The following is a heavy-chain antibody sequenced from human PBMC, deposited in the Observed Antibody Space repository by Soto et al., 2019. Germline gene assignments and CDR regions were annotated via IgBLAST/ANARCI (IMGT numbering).Heavy chain of an antibody. V-gene: IGHV3-21*01. Sequence: EVQLVESGGGLVKPGGSLRLSCAASGFTFSSYSMNWVRQAPGKGLEWVSSISSSSSYIYYADSVKGRFTISRDNAKNSLYLQMNSLRAEDTAVYYCARVDIVSSWFDPWGQGTLVTVSS. J-gene: IGHJ5*02. CDR1: GFTFSSYS. D-gene: IGHD2-2*03. CDR3: ARVDIVSSWFDP. CDR2: ISSSSSYI.